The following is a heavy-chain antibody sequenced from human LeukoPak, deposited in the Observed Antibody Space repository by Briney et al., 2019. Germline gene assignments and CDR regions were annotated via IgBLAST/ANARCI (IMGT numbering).Heavy chain of an antibody. J-gene: IGHJ4*02. V-gene: IGHV3-33*01. CDR1: GFTFSSYG. Sequence: GRSLRLSCAASGFTFSSYGMHWVRQAPGKGLEWVAVIWYDGSNEYYADSVKGRFTISRDNSKNTLYLQMNSLRAEDTAVYYCARGGGYSYGLPWDYWGQGTLVTVSS. CDR2: IWYDGSNE. D-gene: IGHD5-18*01. CDR3: ARGGGYSYGLPWDY.